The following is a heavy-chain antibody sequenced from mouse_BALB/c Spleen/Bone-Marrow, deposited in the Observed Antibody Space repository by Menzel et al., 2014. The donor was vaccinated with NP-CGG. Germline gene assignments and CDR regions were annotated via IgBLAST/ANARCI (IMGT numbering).Heavy chain of an antibody. D-gene: IGHD4-1*01. Sequence: EVKLVESGGGLVQPGGSLKLSCAASGFTFSSYTMSWVRQTPEKRLEWVAYISNGGGSTYYPDTVKGRFTISRDDAKNTLYLQMSSQKSEDTAMYYCARRKNWVFDYWGQGTTLTVSS. V-gene: IGHV5-12-2*01. J-gene: IGHJ2*01. CDR1: GFTFSSYT. CDR3: ARRKNWVFDY. CDR2: ISNGGGST.